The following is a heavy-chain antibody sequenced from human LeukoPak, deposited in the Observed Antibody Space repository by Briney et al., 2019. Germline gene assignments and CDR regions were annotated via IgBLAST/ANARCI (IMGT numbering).Heavy chain of an antibody. CDR2: IRYDRSNK. D-gene: IGHD3-22*01. J-gene: IGHJ4*02. Sequence: GGSLRLSCAASGFTFTSYGMHWVRQAPGKGLEGVALIRYDRSNKYYADSVKGRFTISRDNSKNTLYLQMNSLRAEDTAVYYCAKDGLPYYYDSSGTDYWGQGTLVTVSS. V-gene: IGHV3-30*02. CDR1: GFTFTSYG. CDR3: AKDGLPYYYDSSGTDY.